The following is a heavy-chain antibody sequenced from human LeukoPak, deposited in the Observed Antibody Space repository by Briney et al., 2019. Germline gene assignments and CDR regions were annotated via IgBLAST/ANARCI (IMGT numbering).Heavy chain of an antibody. D-gene: IGHD3-16*02. CDR1: GYSFTSYW. J-gene: IGHJ4*02. CDR2: IYPGDSDT. Sequence: GESLKISCMGSGYSFTSYWIGWVRPMRGKVLEWMGIIYPGDSDTKYCPSFPGQVTISADKSICTAYLQWISLKASDTAMYDCARQGWGSYRYTPDYWGQGTLVTVSS. CDR3: ARQGWGSYRYTPDY. V-gene: IGHV5-51*01.